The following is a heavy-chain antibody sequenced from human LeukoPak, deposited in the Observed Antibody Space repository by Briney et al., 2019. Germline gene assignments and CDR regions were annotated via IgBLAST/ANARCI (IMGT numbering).Heavy chain of an antibody. J-gene: IGHJ5*02. Sequence: SETLSLSCTVSGGSISSYYWSWIRQPAGKGLEWIGRIYTSGSTNYNPSLKSRVTMSVDTSKDQFSLKLSSVTAADTAVYYCARDVKWELVRWFDPWGQGTLVTVSS. CDR3: ARDVKWELVRWFDP. D-gene: IGHD1-26*01. CDR2: IYTSGST. CDR1: GGSISSYY. V-gene: IGHV4-4*07.